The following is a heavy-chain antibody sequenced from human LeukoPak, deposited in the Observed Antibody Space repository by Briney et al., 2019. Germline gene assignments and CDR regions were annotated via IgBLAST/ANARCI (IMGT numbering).Heavy chain of an antibody. Sequence: SETLSLTCAVYGGSFSGYYWSWIRQPPGKGLEWSGEINHSGSTNYNPSLKSRVTISVATSKNQFSLKLSSVTAADTAVYYCARGAGTTGAYYYYYYMDVWGKGTTVTVSS. D-gene: IGHD1-7*01. J-gene: IGHJ6*03. CDR2: INHSGST. CDR3: ARGAGTTGAYYYYYYMDV. CDR1: GGSFSGYY. V-gene: IGHV4-34*01.